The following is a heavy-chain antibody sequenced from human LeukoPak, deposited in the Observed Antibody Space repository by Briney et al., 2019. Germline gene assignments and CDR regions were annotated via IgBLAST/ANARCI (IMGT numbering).Heavy chain of an antibody. CDR2: ISGSGGST. Sequence: PGGSLRLSCAASGFTFSSYGMSWVRQAPGKGLEWVSAISGSGGSTYYADSVKGRFTISRDNSKNTLYLQMNSLRAEDTAVYYCARLSGSSGWYWNFDYWGQGTLVTVSS. CDR3: ARLSGSSGWYWNFDY. D-gene: IGHD6-19*01. J-gene: IGHJ4*02. V-gene: IGHV3-23*01. CDR1: GFTFSSYG.